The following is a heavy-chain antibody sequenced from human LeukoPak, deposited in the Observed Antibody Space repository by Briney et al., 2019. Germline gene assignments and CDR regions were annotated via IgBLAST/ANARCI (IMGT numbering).Heavy chain of an antibody. CDR1: GYSISSGYY. CDR3: ARGRDPGRDFWSALGGYCFDY. Sequence: SETLSLTCTVSGYSISSGYYWGWIRPPPGKGLEWIGSIYHSGSTYYNPSLKSRVTISVDTTKNHFSLKLSSLTAADTAVYYCARGRDPGRDFWSALGGYCFDYWGQGTLVTVSS. D-gene: IGHD3-3*01. V-gene: IGHV4-38-2*02. J-gene: IGHJ4*02. CDR2: IYHSGST.